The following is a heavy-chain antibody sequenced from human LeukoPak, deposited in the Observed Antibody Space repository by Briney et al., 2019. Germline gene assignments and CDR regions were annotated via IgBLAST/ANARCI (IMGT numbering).Heavy chain of an antibody. Sequence: ASVKISCKASGYTFTSYDINWVRQATGQGLEWMGWMNPNSGNTGYAQKFQGRVTITRNTSISTAYMELSSLRSEDTAVYYCARAYSGWRRNPNYYYYYMDVWGKGTTVTVSS. J-gene: IGHJ6*03. CDR1: GYTFTSYD. CDR2: MNPNSGNT. D-gene: IGHD6-19*01. CDR3: ARAYSGWRRNPNYYYYYMDV. V-gene: IGHV1-8*03.